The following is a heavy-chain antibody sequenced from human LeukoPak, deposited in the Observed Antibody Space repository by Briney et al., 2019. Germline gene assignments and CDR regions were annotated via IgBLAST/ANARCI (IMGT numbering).Heavy chain of an antibody. Sequence: ASVKVSCKASGYTFTTYDINWVRQATGQGLERMGWMNPNSGNTGYTQKSQGRVTMTRNTSISTAYMELSSLRSEDAAVYYCARGRGSGHKENWFDPWGQGTLVTVSS. V-gene: IGHV1-8*01. J-gene: IGHJ5*02. D-gene: IGHD6-19*01. CDR1: GYTFTTYD. CDR2: MNPNSGNT. CDR3: ARGRGSGHKENWFDP.